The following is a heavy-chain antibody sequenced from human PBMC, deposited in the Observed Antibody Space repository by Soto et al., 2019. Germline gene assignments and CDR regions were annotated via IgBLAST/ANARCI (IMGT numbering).Heavy chain of an antibody. Sequence: GGSLRLSCAASGFAFSSYAMHWVRQAPGKGLEWVAVISYDGSNKYYADSVKGRFTISRDNSKNTLYLQMNSLRAEDTAVYYCARENYGDYGDAFDIWGQGTMVTVSS. D-gene: IGHD4-17*01. CDR3: ARENYGDYGDAFDI. J-gene: IGHJ3*02. CDR1: GFAFSSYA. CDR2: ISYDGSNK. V-gene: IGHV3-30-3*01.